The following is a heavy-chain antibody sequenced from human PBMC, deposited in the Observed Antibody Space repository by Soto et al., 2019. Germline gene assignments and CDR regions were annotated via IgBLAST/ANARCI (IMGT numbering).Heavy chain of an antibody. CDR3: AVIVVVPAAMRDAFDI. V-gene: IGHV1-8*01. J-gene: IGHJ3*02. CDR2: MNPNSGNT. CDR1: GCIFTSCD. Sequence: ASVMNSCKASGCIFTSCDINWVRQATGQGLEWMGWMNPNSGNTGYAQKFQGRVTMTRNTSISTAYMELSSLRSEDTAVYYCAVIVVVPAAMRDAFDIWGQGTMVTVSS. D-gene: IGHD2-2*01.